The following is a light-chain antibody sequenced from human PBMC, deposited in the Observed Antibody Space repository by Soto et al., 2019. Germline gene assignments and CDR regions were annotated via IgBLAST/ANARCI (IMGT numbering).Light chain of an antibody. CDR2: AAS. Sequence: DIQFTQSPAFLSSSVLDIVIITCRASQGISSYLAWYQQKPGKAPKLLIYAASSLQSGVPSRFSGSGSGTDFTLTISRLEPEDFAVYYCQHSSTFGQVTKVDIK. CDR3: QHSST. V-gene: IGKV1-9*01. J-gene: IGKJ1*01. CDR1: QGISSY.